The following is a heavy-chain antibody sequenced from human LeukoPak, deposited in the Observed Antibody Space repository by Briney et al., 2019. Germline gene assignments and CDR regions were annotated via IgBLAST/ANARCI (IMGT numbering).Heavy chain of an antibody. D-gene: IGHD1-26*01. CDR2: INSDGSST. V-gene: IGHV3-74*01. CDR1: GFTFSSYW. Sequence: GGSLRLSCAASGFTFSSYWMHWVRQAPGKGLVWVSRINSDGSSTSYADSVKGRFTISRDNAKNTLHLQMNSLRAEDTAVYYCARHPSGSYYRSEYYFDYWGQGTLVTVSS. J-gene: IGHJ4*02. CDR3: ARHPSGSYYRSEYYFDY.